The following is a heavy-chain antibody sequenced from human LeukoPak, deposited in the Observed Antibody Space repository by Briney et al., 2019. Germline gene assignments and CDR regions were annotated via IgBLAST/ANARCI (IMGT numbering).Heavy chain of an antibody. CDR3: ARFVGPTSFDY. D-gene: IGHD1-26*01. J-gene: IGHJ4*02. V-gene: IGHV1-18*01. CDR1: GYTFASYG. Sequence: ASVKVSSKASGYTFASYGISWLRQAPGQGLEWLGWITAYNGNTNYAQKLQDRVSVTTDTSTSTASMELRSLRSDDTAVYYCARFVGPTSFDYWGQGTLVTVSS. CDR2: ITAYNGNT.